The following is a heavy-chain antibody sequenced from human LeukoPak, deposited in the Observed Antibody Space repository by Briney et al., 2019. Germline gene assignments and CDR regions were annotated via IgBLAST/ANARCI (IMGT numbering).Heavy chain of an antibody. Sequence: GGSLRLSCAASGITFSSFWMDWVRQAPGKGLVWVSHVNRDGSSTYYADSVKGRFTISRDNAKNTVYLQMNNLRVEDTAVYYCARGINYGSGIDYWGQGTLVTVSS. CDR2: VNRDGSST. CDR3: ARGINYGSGIDY. D-gene: IGHD3-10*01. J-gene: IGHJ4*02. V-gene: IGHV3-74*01. CDR1: GITFSSFW.